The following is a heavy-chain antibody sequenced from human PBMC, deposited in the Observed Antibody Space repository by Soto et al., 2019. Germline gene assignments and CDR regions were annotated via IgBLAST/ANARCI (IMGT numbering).Heavy chain of an antibody. CDR2: MNPNSGNT. J-gene: IGHJ6*02. Sequence: QVQLVQSGAEVKKPGASVKVSCKASGDPFSNYDMKWVRQATGQGLEWMGWMNPNSGNTGYARKFQGRVPLTRNTSITTIYMELSSLRSADTAVYYCARGRNGMDVWGQGTTVTVSS. CDR3: ARGRNGMDV. CDR1: GDPFSNYD. V-gene: IGHV1-8*01.